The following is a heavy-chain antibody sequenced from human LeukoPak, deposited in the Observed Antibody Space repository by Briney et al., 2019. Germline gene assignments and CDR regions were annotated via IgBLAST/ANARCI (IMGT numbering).Heavy chain of an antibody. Sequence: SETLSLTCTVSGGSISSSSYYWGWIRQPPGQGLEWFGSIYYSASTYPNLSLQSRVTISVDTSKNQCSLKLNSVTAADTAVYYCASFYCSGGSCYQYYSYYYMDVWGKGTTVTISS. D-gene: IGHD2-15*01. CDR1: GGSISSSSYY. CDR3: ASFYCSGGSCYQYYSYYYMDV. V-gene: IGHV4-39*01. CDR2: IYYSAST. J-gene: IGHJ6*03.